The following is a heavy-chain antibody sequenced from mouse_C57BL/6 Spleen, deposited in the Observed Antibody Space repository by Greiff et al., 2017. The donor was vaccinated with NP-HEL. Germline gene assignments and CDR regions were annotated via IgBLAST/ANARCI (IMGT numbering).Heavy chain of an antibody. Sequence: QVQLQQSGAELVKPGASVKISCKASGYAFSSYWMNWVKQRPGKGLEWIGQIYPGDGDTNYNGKFKGKATLTADKSSSTAYMQLSSLTSEDSAVYFCARDYAIPYYFDYWGQGTTLTVSS. V-gene: IGHV1-80*01. CDR1: GYAFSSYW. CDR2: IYPGDGDT. D-gene: IGHD1-1*02. CDR3: ARDYAIPYYFDY. J-gene: IGHJ2*01.